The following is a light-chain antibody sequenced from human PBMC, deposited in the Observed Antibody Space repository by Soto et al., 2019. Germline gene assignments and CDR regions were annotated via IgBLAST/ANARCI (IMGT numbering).Light chain of an antibody. CDR1: SSNIGRNT. V-gene: IGLV1-44*01. CDR2: INN. Sequence: QSVLTQPPSASGTPGHRVTISCSGSSSNIGRNTVNWYQQLPGTAPKLLIYINNQRPSGVPDRFSGSKSGTSASLAISGLQSEDEADYYCAAWDGSLNVYVFGTGTKLTVL. J-gene: IGLJ1*01. CDR3: AAWDGSLNVYV.